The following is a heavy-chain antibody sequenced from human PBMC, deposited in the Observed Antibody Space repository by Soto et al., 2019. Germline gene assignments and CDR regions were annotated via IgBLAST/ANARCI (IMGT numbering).Heavy chain of an antibody. Sequence: EVQLVESGGGWVQPGRSLRLSCAASGFTFDDYAMHWVRQAPGKGLEWVSGIAFNSGNTAYADSVKGRFTISRDNAKYSLYLQMNSLRAEDTALYYCAKDLRTSWIFGNFDSWGQGTLVTVSS. CDR3: AKDLRTSWIFGNFDS. CDR1: GFTFDDYA. J-gene: IGHJ4*02. CDR2: IAFNSGNT. V-gene: IGHV3-9*01. D-gene: IGHD3-3*01.